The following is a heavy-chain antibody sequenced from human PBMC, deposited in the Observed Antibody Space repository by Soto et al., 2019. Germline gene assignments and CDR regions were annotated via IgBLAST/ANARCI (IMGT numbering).Heavy chain of an antibody. J-gene: IGHJ4*02. V-gene: IGHV4-31*03. CDR2: IYYSGST. CDR1: GGSISSGGYY. CDR3: ARARRRIMITFGGVIATPFDY. Sequence: SETLSLTCTVSGGSISSGGYYWSWIRQHPGKGLEWIGYIYYSGSTYYNPSLKSRVTISVDTSKNQFSLKLSSVTAADTAVYYCARARRRIMITFGGVIATPFDYWGQGTLVTVSS. D-gene: IGHD3-16*02.